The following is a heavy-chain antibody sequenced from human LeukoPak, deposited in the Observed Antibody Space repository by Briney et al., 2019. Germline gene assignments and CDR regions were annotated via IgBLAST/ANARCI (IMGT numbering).Heavy chain of an antibody. D-gene: IGHD3-10*01. CDR3: VLLILTPG. CDR1: GFNFSTYW. Sequence: GGSLLLHCAASGFNFSTYWLHWVRQVTGKGLEWISRIYNDGDNAYYADSVKGRLTISRDNANNTLYLQMNSLRADGRVVYYWVLLILTPGWGERTLFTVSS. J-gene: IGHJ4*02. CDR2: IYNDGDNA. V-gene: IGHV3-74*01.